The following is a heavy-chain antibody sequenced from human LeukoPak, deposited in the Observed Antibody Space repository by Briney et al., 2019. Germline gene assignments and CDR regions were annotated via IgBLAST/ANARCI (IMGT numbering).Heavy chain of an antibody. CDR3: ARGYYFDY. V-gene: IGHV3-48*01. CDR1: GFTFSSYE. J-gene: IGHJ4*02. Sequence: GGSLRLSCAASGFTFSSYEMNWVRQAPGKGLEWVSYISSSSSTIYYADSVKGRFTISRDNAKNSLYLQMNSLRAEDTAVYYCARGYYFDYWGQGTLVTVSS. CDR2: ISSSSSTI.